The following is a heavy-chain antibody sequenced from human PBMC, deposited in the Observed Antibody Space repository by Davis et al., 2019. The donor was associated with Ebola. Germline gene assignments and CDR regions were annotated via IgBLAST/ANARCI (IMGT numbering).Heavy chain of an antibody. D-gene: IGHD5-24*01. V-gene: IGHV3-15*07. CDR3: VTMAAF. CDR2: IKSKNDGETT. Sequence: PGGSLRLSCAASGFPFSQAWLNWVRQAPGKGLEWVGRIKSKNDGETTDYAAPVRGRFTMSTDASKNTLFLQMDSLKTEDTGIYFCVTMAAFWGQGTLVTVSS. CDR1: GFPFSQAW. J-gene: IGHJ4*02.